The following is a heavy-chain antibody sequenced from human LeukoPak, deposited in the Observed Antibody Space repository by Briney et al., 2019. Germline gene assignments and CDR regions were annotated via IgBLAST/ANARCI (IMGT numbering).Heavy chain of an antibody. CDR2: INYSGST. CDR1: GGSISSYY. Sequence: SETLSLTCTVSGGSISSYYWSWIRQPPGKGLEWIGYINYSGSTDYNPSLKSQVTMSVDTSKNQFSPKLNSVTAADTAVYFCGRRTSYDTLTGYIYWYFDLWGRGTLVTVSS. J-gene: IGHJ2*01. V-gene: IGHV4-59*01. CDR3: GRRTSYDTLTGYIYWYFDL. D-gene: IGHD3-9*01.